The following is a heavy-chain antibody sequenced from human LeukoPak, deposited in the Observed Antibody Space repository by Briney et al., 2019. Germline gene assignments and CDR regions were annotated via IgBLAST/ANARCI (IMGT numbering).Heavy chain of an antibody. J-gene: IGHJ3*02. CDR2: INPNSGGT. Sequence: ASVKVSCKASGYTFTGYYMHWVRQAPGQGLEWMGWINPNSGGTNYAQKFQGRVTTTRDTSISTAYMELSRLRSDDTAVYYCARVIARGGYDAFDIWGQGTMVAVSS. CDR1: GYTFTGYY. V-gene: IGHV1-2*02. D-gene: IGHD3-10*01. CDR3: ARVIARGGYDAFDI.